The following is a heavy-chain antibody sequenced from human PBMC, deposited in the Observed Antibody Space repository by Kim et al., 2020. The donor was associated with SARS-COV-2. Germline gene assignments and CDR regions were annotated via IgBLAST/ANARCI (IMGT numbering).Heavy chain of an antibody. CDR3: ARSEGRASWHHFDS. Sequence: SETLSLTCTVSSDSFSAYYWSWIRQFPGKGLEWIGYIFYSGNTNYSPSLKSRVTISWDTSRSQFSLDLTSVTEADTAVYYCARSEGRASWHHFDSWSQGILDTVPT. J-gene: IGHJ5*01. CDR1: SDSFSAYY. V-gene: IGHV4-59*01. CDR2: IFYSGNT.